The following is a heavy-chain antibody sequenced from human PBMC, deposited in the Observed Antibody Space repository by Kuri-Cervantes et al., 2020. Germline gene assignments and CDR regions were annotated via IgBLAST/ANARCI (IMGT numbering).Heavy chain of an antibody. J-gene: IGHJ3*02. Sequence: ASVKVSCKASGYTFTSYGISWVRQAPGQGLEWMGWISAYIGNTNYAQKLQGRVTITTDTSTSIAYMELSSLRSEDTAVYYCARDRTPFGDYTNAFDIWGQGTMVTVSS. CDR2: ISAYIGNT. CDR1: GYTFTSYG. CDR3: ARDRTPFGDYTNAFDI. D-gene: IGHD4-17*01. V-gene: IGHV1-18*01.